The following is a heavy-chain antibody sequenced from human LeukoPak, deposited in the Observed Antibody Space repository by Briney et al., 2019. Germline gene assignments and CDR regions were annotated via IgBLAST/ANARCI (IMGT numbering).Heavy chain of an antibody. Sequence: PGGSLRLSCAVSGFTFSSYAMSWVRQAPGKGLEWVSAISGSGGSTYYADSVKGRFTISRDNSKNTLYLQMNSLRAEDTAVYYCASCGAVAGKDNWFDPWGQGTLVTVSS. CDR3: ASCGAVAGKDNWFDP. CDR1: GFTFSSYA. V-gene: IGHV3-23*01. CDR2: ISGSGGST. D-gene: IGHD6-19*01. J-gene: IGHJ5*02.